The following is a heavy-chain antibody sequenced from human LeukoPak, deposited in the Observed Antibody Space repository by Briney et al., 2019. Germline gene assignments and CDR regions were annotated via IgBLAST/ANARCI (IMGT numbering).Heavy chain of an antibody. CDR1: GFRFSDHH. Sequence: GGSLRLSCAASGFRFSDHHMEWVRQAPGKGLEWVAVIWYDGSNKYYADSVKGRFTISRDNSKNTLYLQMNSLRAEDTAVYYCARDLVGYWGQGTLVTVSS. J-gene: IGHJ4*02. CDR3: ARDLVGY. V-gene: IGHV3-33*08. CDR2: IWYDGSNK.